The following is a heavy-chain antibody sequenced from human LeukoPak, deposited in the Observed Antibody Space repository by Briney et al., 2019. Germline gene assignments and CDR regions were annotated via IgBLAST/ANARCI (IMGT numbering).Heavy chain of an antibody. V-gene: IGHV3-30-3*01. CDR2: ISYDGSNK. D-gene: IGHD3-16*01. CDR3: ARDASVSLYWGFDY. Sequence: GGSLRLSCAASGFTFSSYAMHWVRQAPGKGLEWVAVISYDGSNKYYADSVKGRFTISRDNSKNTLYLQMNSLRAEDTAVYYCARDASVSLYWGFDYWGQGTLVTVSS. J-gene: IGHJ4*02. CDR1: GFTFSSYA.